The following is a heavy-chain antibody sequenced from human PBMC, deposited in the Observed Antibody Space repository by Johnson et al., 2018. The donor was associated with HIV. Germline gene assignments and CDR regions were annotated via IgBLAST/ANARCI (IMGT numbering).Heavy chain of an antibody. V-gene: IGHV3-30*03. Sequence: QVQLVESGGGLVKPGGSLRLSCAASGFTFSDYYINWIRQAPGKGLEWVAVISYDGSNKYSADSVKGRFTLSRDNSKNTLYLQLSSLRTEDTAVFYCARGGVVHDAFDMWGQGTMVTVSS. CDR2: ISYDGSNK. CDR1: GFTFSDYY. CDR3: ARGGVVHDAFDM. J-gene: IGHJ3*02. D-gene: IGHD2-2*01.